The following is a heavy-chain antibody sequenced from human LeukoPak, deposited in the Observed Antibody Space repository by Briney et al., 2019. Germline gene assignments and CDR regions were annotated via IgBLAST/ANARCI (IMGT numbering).Heavy chain of an antibody. CDR2: INPSGGST. CDR3: ARVAAEVVGVPGAIGFGWLRRDYYYMDV. V-gene: IGHV1-46*01. CDR1: GYTFTSYY. D-gene: IGHD2-2*02. Sequence: ASVKVSCKASGYTFTSYYIHWVRQAPGEGLEWMGIINPSGGSTSYARKFQGRVTMTRDMSTSTVYMELSSLRSEDTAVYYCARVAAEVVGVPGAIGFGWLRRDYYYMDVWGKGTTVTVSS. J-gene: IGHJ6*03.